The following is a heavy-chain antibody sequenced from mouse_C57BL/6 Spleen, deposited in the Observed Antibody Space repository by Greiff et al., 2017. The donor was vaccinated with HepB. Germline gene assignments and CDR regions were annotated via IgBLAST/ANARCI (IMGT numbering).Heavy chain of an antibody. V-gene: IGHV1-64*01. CDR1: GYTSTSYW. J-gene: IGHJ2*01. Sequence: QVQLQQSGAELVKPGASVKLSCKASGYTSTSYWMHWVKQRPGQGLEWIGMIHPNSGSTNYNEKFKSKATLTVDKSSSTAYMQLSSLTSEDSAVYYCARYEAGDFDYWGQGTTLTVSS. CDR3: ARYEAGDFDY. CDR2: IHPNSGST. D-gene: IGHD2-3*01.